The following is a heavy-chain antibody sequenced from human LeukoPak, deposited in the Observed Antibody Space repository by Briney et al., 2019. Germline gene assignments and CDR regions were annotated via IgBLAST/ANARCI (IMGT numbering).Heavy chain of an antibody. Sequence: GGSLRLSCAASGFTFDDYAMHWVRQAPGKGVEWVSGISWNSDSIGYADSVKGRFTISRDNAKNSLHLQMNSLRTEDTALYYCTKDDSWGVWSFDPWGQGTLVTVSS. CDR3: TKDDSWGVWSFDP. V-gene: IGHV3-9*01. CDR1: GFTFDDYA. D-gene: IGHD3-10*01. CDR2: ISWNSDSI. J-gene: IGHJ5*02.